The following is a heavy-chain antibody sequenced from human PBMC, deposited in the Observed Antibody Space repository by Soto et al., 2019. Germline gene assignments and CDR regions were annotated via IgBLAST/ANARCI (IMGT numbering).Heavy chain of an antibody. CDR1: GFSLNASGVG. D-gene: IGHD3-9*01. CDR3: AHSPPHFDWLLGGYNWFDP. Sequence: QITLKESGPTLVKPTQTLTLTCTFSGFSLNASGVGVGWIRQPPGTALEWLTLIYGDDDKRYSPSLKTRLTITKDTSKNQVVLTMANMDPLDTATYYCAHSPPHFDWLLGGYNWFDPWGQGTLVTVSS. V-gene: IGHV2-5*02. J-gene: IGHJ5*02. CDR2: IYGDDDK.